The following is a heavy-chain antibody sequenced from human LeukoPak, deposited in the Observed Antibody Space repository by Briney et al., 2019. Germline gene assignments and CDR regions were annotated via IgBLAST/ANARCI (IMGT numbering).Heavy chain of an antibody. V-gene: IGHV3-23*01. J-gene: IGHJ4*02. Sequence: GGSLRLSCAASGFSFSSYAMSWVRQAPGKGLEWVSSIGSSGDHTYYAGSVKGRFTISRDNSKNTLYLQMNSLRAEDTAVYYSAKDGYRSGWYVNYWGQGTLVTVSS. CDR2: IGSSGDHT. CDR1: GFSFSSYA. D-gene: IGHD6-19*01. CDR3: AKDGYRSGWYVNY.